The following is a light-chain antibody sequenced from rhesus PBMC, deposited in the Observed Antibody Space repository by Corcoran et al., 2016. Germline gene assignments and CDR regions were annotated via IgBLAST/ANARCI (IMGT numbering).Light chain of an antibody. V-gene: IGKV1-37*01. CDR3: QQYNSDPRT. CDR2: YAS. CDR1: QGISSY. Sequence: DIQMTQSPSSLSASVGDRVTITCRASQGISSYLAWYKQKPGKAPKPLIYYASNLETGVPSRFSGSGSGTQFTLTISSLQPGDCATYYCQQYNSDPRTFGQGTKVEIK. J-gene: IGKJ1*01.